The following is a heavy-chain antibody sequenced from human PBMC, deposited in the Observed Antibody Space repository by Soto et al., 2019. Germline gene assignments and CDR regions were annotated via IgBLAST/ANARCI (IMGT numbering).Heavy chain of an antibody. V-gene: IGHV3-23*01. J-gene: IGHJ4*02. CDR2: ISTRGANT. Sequence: PGGSLRLSCAASGFTFSNYAMSWVRQAPGKGLEWVSGISTRGANTYYADSVRGRFIISRDNSKNTVDLQLNNLTAEDTALYYCTREPLRGGHSDNRGQGPRVPVSP. CDR3: TREPLRGGHSDN. D-gene: IGHD2-15*01. CDR1: GFTFSNYA.